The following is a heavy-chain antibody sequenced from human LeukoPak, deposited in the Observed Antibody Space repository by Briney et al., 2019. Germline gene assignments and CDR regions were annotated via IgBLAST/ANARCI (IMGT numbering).Heavy chain of an antibody. Sequence: GRSLRLSCAASGFTFSSYGMHWVRQAPGKGLEWVAVISYDGSNKYYADSVKGRFTISRDNSKNTLYLQMNSLRAEDTAVYYCAKDPSIFGGYDLHFDYWGQGTLVTVSS. CDR2: ISYDGSNK. J-gene: IGHJ4*02. CDR3: AKDPSIFGGYDLHFDY. D-gene: IGHD5-12*01. V-gene: IGHV3-30*18. CDR1: GFTFSSYG.